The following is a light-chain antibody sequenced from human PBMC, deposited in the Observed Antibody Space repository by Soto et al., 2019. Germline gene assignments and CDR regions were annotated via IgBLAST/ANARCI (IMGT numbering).Light chain of an antibody. Sequence: DIQMTQSPSAMSASVGDRVTITCRASQDISNSLAWLQQKPGKVPKRLIYPASSLKSGVPSRFSGSRSGTEFTLTISSLQPEDVAAYCCLQHRPCPWTFGQGTKVEIK. CDR2: PAS. CDR1: QDISNS. J-gene: IGKJ1*01. V-gene: IGKV1-17*03. CDR3: LQHRPCPWT.